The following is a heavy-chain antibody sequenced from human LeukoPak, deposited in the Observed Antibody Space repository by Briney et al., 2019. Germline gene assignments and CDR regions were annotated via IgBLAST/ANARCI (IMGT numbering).Heavy chain of an antibody. CDR3: ATHYGDYNSQGWFDP. J-gene: IGHJ5*02. Sequence: ASVTVSCTVSGYTLTELSMHWVRQAPGKGLEWMGGFDPEDGETIYAQKFQGRVTMTEDTSTDTAYMELSSLRSEDTAVYYCATHYGDYNSQGWFDPWGQGTLVTVSS. CDR2: FDPEDGET. V-gene: IGHV1-24*01. CDR1: GYTLTELS. D-gene: IGHD4-17*01.